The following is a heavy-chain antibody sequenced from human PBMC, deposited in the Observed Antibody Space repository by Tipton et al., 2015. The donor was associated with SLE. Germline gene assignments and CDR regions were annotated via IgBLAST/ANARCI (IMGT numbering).Heavy chain of an antibody. CDR1: GASISSSGYF. CDR2: ISYSGTT. J-gene: IGHJ4*02. D-gene: IGHD6-19*01. CDR3: ARDWRDSGWYGGFDS. Sequence: LRLSCTVSGASISSSGYFWTWFRQHPGKGLEWIGYISYSGTTYYNPSLKSRATISADSSKNHFSLKMSAVTAADTAVYYCARDWRDSGWYGGFDSWAQGTLVTVSS. V-gene: IGHV4-31*03.